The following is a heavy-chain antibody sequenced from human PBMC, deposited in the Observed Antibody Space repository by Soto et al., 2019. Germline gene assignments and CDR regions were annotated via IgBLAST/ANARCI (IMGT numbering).Heavy chain of an antibody. CDR1: GYTFTSYG. Sequence: QVHLVQSGAEVKKPAASVKVSCKASGYTFTSYGITWVRQAPGQGLVWKGWISAHNGNTDNAQKLKGRVIVTRDTSKRTGKWELMTLISNDTAVDCGAGGSDGHYWGRGAMVTVSS. D-gene: IGHD1-26*01. V-gene: IGHV1-18*01. CDR2: ISAHNGNT. CDR3: AGGSDGHY. J-gene: IGHJ4*02.